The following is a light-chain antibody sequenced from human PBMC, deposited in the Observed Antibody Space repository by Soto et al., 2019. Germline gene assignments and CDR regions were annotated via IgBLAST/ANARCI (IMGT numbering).Light chain of an antibody. CDR3: QQLTSYFPLT. CDR1: QGISRY. Sequence: QLTQSPSFLSASVGDTVTITCRASQGISRYLAWYQQKPGKAPKLLIYTASTLQSGVPSRFSGSGSGTEFTLTISSLQPEDFATYYCQQLTSYFPLTFGGGTKVDIK. J-gene: IGKJ4*01. V-gene: IGKV1-9*01. CDR2: TAS.